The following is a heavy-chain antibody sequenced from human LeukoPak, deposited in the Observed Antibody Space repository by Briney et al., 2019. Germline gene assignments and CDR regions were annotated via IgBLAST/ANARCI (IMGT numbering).Heavy chain of an antibody. Sequence: GASVKVSCKASGGTFSSYAISWVRQAPGQGLEWMGRVIPILDSTNYAQNFQGRVTITADKSTSTIYMEMSSLRSDDTAVYFCARDRVGEMRSLYLGYAFDFWGQGTMVTVSS. CDR1: GGTFSSYA. D-gene: IGHD3-10*01. J-gene: IGHJ3*01. CDR2: VIPILDST. V-gene: IGHV1-69*04. CDR3: ARDRVGEMRSLYLGYAFDF.